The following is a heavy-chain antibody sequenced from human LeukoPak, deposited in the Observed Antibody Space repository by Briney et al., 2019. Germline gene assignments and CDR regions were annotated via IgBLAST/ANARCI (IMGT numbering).Heavy chain of an antibody. CDR3: EKDSHLDV. J-gene: IGHJ6*02. V-gene: IGHV4-39*01. Sequence: SETLSLTCTVSGGSISGTDLYWGWIRQLPGKGLEWIGNIHSTGNSFCNPSLRSRVTISIDTSKNQFSLKLSSVTAADTAVYYCEKDSHLDVWGHGTTVTVSS. CDR2: IHSTGNS. D-gene: IGHD2-15*01. CDR1: GGSISGTDLY.